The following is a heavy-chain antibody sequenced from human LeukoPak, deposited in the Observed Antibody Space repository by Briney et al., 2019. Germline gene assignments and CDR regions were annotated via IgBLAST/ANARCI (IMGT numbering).Heavy chain of an antibody. V-gene: IGHV4-59*01. D-gene: IGHD3-22*01. CDR3: ARQAYYDSSGSSHYYYYMDV. J-gene: IGHJ6*03. CDR2: IYYSGST. CDR1: GGSISSYY. Sequence: SETLSLTCTVSGGSISSYYWSWIRRPPGKGLEWIGYIYYSGSTNYNPSLKSRVTISVDTSKNQFSLKLSSVTAADTAVYYCARQAYYDSSGSSHYYYYMDVWGKGTTVTVSS.